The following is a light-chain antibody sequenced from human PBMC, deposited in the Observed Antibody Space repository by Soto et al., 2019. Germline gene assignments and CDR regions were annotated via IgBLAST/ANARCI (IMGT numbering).Light chain of an antibody. Sequence: DIVMTQSPDSLAVSLGERATIKCKSSQSVLYSSNNKNYLAWYQQKSGQPPKLLIYWASTRESGVPDRFSGSGSGTDFTLTISSLQAEDVAAYFCQQYYSTPLTFGGGTKVDIK. J-gene: IGKJ4*01. V-gene: IGKV4-1*01. CDR2: WAS. CDR1: QSVLYSSNNKNY. CDR3: QQYYSTPLT.